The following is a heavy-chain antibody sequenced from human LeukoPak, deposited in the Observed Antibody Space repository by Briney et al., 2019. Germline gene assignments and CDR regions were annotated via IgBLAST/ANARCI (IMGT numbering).Heavy chain of an antibody. CDR3: ARQNGNDFSSGRYFDY. Sequence: PSETLPLTCTVSGGSISSSSYYWGWIRQPPGKGLEWIGSIYYSGSTYYNPSLKSRVTISVDTSKNQFSLKLSSVTAADTAVYYCARQNGNDFSSGRYFDYWGQGTLVTVSS. CDR2: IYYSGST. CDR1: GGSISSSSYY. D-gene: IGHD3-3*01. J-gene: IGHJ4*02. V-gene: IGHV4-39*01.